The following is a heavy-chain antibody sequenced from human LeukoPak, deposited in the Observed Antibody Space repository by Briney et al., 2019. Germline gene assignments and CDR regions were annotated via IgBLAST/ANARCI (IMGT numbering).Heavy chain of an antibody. D-gene: IGHD7-27*01. Sequence: SETLSLTCTVSAGSISSHYWSWIRQPPGKGLEWIGYIYYSGSTNYNPSLKSRVTISVDTSKNQVSLKLSSVTAADTAVYYCARANLGTLGTFDYWGQGTLVTVSS. J-gene: IGHJ4*02. CDR2: IYYSGST. V-gene: IGHV4-59*11. CDR1: AGSISSHY. CDR3: ARANLGTLGTFDY.